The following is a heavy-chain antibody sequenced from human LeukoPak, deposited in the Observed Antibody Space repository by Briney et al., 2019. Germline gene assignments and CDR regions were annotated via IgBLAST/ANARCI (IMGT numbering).Heavy chain of an antibody. CDR2: ISGSIDST. CDR1: GFTFSSYA. D-gene: IGHD3-9*01. CDR3: AKTPDYDIFSNAFDI. J-gene: IGHJ3*02. Sequence: GGSLRLSCAASGFTFSSYAMSWVRQAPGKGLEWVSAISGSIDSTYYADSVKGRFTISRDNSKNTLYLQMNGLRAEDTAVYYCAKTPDYDIFSNAFDIWGQGTMVTVSS. V-gene: IGHV3-23*01.